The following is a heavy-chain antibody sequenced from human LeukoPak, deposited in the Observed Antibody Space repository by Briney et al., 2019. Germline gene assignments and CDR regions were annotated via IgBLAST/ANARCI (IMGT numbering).Heavy chain of an antibody. CDR2: ISSSGSTI. CDR3: AREVDSGYYYMDV. J-gene: IGHJ6*03. V-gene: IGHV3-48*03. D-gene: IGHD5-12*01. Sequence: PGGSLRLSCAASGFTFSSYEMNWVRQAPGKGVERVSYISSSGSTIYYADSVKGRFTISRDNAKNSLYLQMNSLRAEDTAVYYCAREVDSGYYYMDVWGKGTTVTVSS. CDR1: GFTFSSYE.